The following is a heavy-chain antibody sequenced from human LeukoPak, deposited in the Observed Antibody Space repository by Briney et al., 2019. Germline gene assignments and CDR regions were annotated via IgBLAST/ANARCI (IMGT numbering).Heavy chain of an antibody. CDR1: GFTFRNYW. J-gene: IGHJ4*02. Sequence: GGSLRLSCAASGFTFRNYWLHWVRQAPGEGLVWVSRISRDGATTHYAGSVKGRFAISRDNAKNMVYLQMDSLSAEDTAVYYCVRLLDIDYWGQGTLVTVSS. CDR2: ISRDGATT. D-gene: IGHD1-1*01. V-gene: IGHV3-74*01. CDR3: VRLLDIDY.